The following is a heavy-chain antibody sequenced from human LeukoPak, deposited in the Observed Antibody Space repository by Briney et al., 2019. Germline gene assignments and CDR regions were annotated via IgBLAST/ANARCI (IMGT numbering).Heavy chain of an antibody. CDR1: GGSISSYY. D-gene: IGHD1-26*01. Sequence: KPSETLSLTCTVSGGSISSYYWSWIRQPPGKGLEWIGYIYYSGSTNYNPSLKSRVTISVDKSKNQFSLKLSSVTAADTAVYYCARDQWEPLGYWGQGTLVTVSS. V-gene: IGHV4-59*12. CDR3: ARDQWEPLGY. CDR2: IYYSGST. J-gene: IGHJ4*02.